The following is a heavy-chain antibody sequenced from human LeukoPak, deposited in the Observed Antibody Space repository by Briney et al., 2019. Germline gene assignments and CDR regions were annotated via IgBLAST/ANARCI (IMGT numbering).Heavy chain of an antibody. J-gene: IGHJ5*02. Sequence: PSETLSLTCTVSGGSISSYYWSWIRQPPGKGLEWIGQIYYTRTTYYNPSLKSRVAISVDTSNNQFSLNLRSVTAGDTAVYYCVRAAYGGIIVPVFDPWGQGTLVTVSS. CDR3: VRAAYGGIIVPVFDP. CDR1: GGSISSYY. CDR2: IYYTRTT. D-gene: IGHD3-16*02. V-gene: IGHV4-59*04.